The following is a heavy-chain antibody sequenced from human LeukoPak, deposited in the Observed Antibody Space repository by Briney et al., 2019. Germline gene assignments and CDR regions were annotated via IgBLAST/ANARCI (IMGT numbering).Heavy chain of an antibody. CDR2: IRSKAYGGTT. V-gene: IGHV3-49*04. Sequence: GGSLRLSCTASGFTFGDYAMSWVRQAPGKGLEWVGFIRSKAYGGTTEYAASVKGRFTISRDDSKSIAYLQMNSLKTEDTAVYYCTRVEGSDPNTPDYWGQGTLVTVSS. CDR3: TRVEGSDPNTPDY. CDR1: GFTFGDYA. D-gene: IGHD3-10*01. J-gene: IGHJ4*02.